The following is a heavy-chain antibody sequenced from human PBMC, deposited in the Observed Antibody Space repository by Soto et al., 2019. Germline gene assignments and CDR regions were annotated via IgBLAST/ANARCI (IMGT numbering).Heavy chain of an antibody. CDR1: GGSISSYY. CDR3: ASQSSSWYYYYGMDV. Sequence: SVTLSLTCTVSGGSISSYYWSWIRQPPGKGLEWIGYIYYSGSTNYNPSLKSRVTISVDTSKNQFSLKLSSVTAADTAVYYCASQSSSWYYYYGMDVWGQGATVTVSS. J-gene: IGHJ6*02. D-gene: IGHD6-13*01. V-gene: IGHV4-59*01. CDR2: IYYSGST.